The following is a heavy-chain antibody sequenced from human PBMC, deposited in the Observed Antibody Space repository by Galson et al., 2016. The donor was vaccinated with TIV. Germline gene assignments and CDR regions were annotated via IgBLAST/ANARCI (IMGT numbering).Heavy chain of an antibody. CDR1: GYSISRSPY. D-gene: IGHD6-19*01. Sequence: SETLSLTCAVSGYSISRSPYWGWIRQPPGKGLEYLGFMYNTGTTYYNPSLKSRVTISIDTSKNQFSLNLNSVTATDTAVYYCASYKGSSGWADFDNWGRGTQVTVSS. CDR2: MYNTGTT. J-gene: IGHJ4*02. CDR3: ASYKGSSGWADFDN. V-gene: IGHV4-38-2*01.